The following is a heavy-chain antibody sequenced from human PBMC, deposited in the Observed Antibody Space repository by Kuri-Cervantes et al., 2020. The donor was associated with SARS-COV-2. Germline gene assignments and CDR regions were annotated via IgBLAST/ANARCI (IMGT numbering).Heavy chain of an antibody. J-gene: IGHJ6*02. V-gene: IGHV3-23*01. CDR3: AKGVVGVGYSVPLQGSGEPYSMDV. D-gene: IGHD3-10*01. CDR2: ISGSGGST. Sequence: GESLKISCAASGFTFSSYAMSWVRQAPGKGLEWVSAISGSGGSTYYADSVRGRFTISRDNSKNTLYLQMNSLRAEDTAVYYCAKGVVGVGYSVPLQGSGEPYSMDVWGQGTTVTVSS. CDR1: GFTFSSYA.